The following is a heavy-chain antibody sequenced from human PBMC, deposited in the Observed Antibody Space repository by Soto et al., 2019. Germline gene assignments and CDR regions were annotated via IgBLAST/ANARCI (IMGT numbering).Heavy chain of an antibody. Sequence: EVQLVESGGCLVQPGGSLRLSCAASGFTFSDHFMDWVRQDPGKGLEWVGRTRSQANSYTTEYAASVKGRFTISRDDSKNSLFLQMNSLKTEDTAVYYCALYYLDRSGYYSGVGYWGQGTLVTGSS. V-gene: IGHV3-72*01. CDR3: ALYYLDRSGYYSGVGY. CDR2: TRSQANSYTT. D-gene: IGHD3-22*01. CDR1: GFTFSDHF. J-gene: IGHJ4*02.